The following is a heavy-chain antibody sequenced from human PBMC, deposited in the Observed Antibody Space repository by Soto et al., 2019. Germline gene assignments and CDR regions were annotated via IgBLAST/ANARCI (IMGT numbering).Heavy chain of an antibody. V-gene: IGHV5-10-1*01. CDR1: GYSFTSYW. Sequence: RGESLKISCKGSGYSFTSYWISWVRQMPGKGLEWMGRIDPSDSYTNYSPSFQGHVTISADKSISTAYLQWSSLKASDTAMYYCARRAIYCTGGSSNNYYYYGMDVWGQGTTVTVSS. CDR2: IDPSDSYT. J-gene: IGHJ6*02. D-gene: IGHD2-15*01. CDR3: ARRAIYCTGGSSNNYYYYGMDV.